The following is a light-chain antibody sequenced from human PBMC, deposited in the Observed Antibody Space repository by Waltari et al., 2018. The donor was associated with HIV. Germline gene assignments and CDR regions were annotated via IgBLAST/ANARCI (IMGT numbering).Light chain of an antibody. J-gene: IGKJ4*01. CDR1: RGISSY. V-gene: IGKV1-9*01. CDR3: QYLVSYPL. CDR2: AAS. Sequence: DIQLTQSPSFLSASVGDRVTITCRASRGISSYFAWHQHKPGEAPRLLIYAASTLQSGVPSRFSGSASGTEFTLTISSLQPEDFAIYYCQYLVSYPLFGGGTKVEVK.